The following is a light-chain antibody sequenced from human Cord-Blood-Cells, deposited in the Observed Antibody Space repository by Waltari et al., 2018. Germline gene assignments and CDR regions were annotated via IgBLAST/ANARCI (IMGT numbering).Light chain of an antibody. Sequence: EIVRRKTRLSLSDTPGQPASISCTSSQSLLHSDGKTYLYWYLQKPGQSPQLLIYEVSSRFSGVPDRFSGSVSGTDFTLKLSRVEALDVGVYYCMPGIPLPPWTFGQGTKVEIK. V-gene: IGKV2-29*02. J-gene: IGKJ1*01. CDR1: QSLLHSDGKTY. CDR3: MPGIPLPPWT. CDR2: EVS.